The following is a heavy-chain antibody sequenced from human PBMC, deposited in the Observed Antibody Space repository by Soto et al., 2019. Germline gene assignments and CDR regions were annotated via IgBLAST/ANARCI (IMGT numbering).Heavy chain of an antibody. CDR2: ISGSGGST. J-gene: IGHJ6*02. CDR1: GFTFSSYA. CDR3: AKDQGPGRHPAKVRPPWGSYSGTEYYYYGMDV. V-gene: IGHV3-23*01. D-gene: IGHD3-16*01. Sequence: GGSLRLSCAASGFTFSSYAMSWVRQAPGKGLEWVSAISGSGGSTYYADSVKGRFTISRDNSKNTLYLQMNSLRAEDTAVYYCAKDQGPGRHPAKVRPPWGSYSGTEYYYYGMDVWGQGTTVTVSS.